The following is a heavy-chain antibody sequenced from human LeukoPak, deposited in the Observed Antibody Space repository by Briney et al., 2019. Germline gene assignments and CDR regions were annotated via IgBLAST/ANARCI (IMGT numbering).Heavy chain of an antibody. Sequence: SETLSLTCTVSGGSISSYYWSWIRQPAGKGLEWIGRIYTSGSTNYNPSLKSRVTMSVDTSKNQFSPKLSSVTAADTAVYYCARDQHYYDSSGYLDAFDIWGQGTMVTVSS. D-gene: IGHD3-22*01. J-gene: IGHJ3*02. CDR2: IYTSGST. V-gene: IGHV4-4*07. CDR3: ARDQHYYDSSGYLDAFDI. CDR1: GGSISSYY.